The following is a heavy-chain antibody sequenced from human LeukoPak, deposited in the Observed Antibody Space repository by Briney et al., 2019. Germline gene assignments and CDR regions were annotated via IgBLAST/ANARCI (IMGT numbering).Heavy chain of an antibody. Sequence: GASVRVSCKASGYTFTGYYMHWVRQAPGQGLEWMGWINPNSGGTNYAQKFQGRVTMTRDTSISTAYMELSRLRSDDTAVYYCAKPPRTYYYGMDVWGQGTTVTVSS. J-gene: IGHJ6*02. CDR1: GYTFTGYY. CDR3: AKPPRTYYYGMDV. CDR2: INPNSGGT. V-gene: IGHV1-2*02.